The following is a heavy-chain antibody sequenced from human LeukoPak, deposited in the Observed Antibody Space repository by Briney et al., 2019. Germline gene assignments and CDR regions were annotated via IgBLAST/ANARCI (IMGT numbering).Heavy chain of an antibody. CDR1: GGSFSGYY. D-gene: IGHD3-22*01. V-gene: IGHV4-34*01. J-gene: IGHJ3*02. CDR3: ARGRDMIEYDAFDI. Sequence: SETLSLTCAVYGGSFSGYYWSWIRQPPGKGLEWIGEINHSGSTNYNPSLKSRVTISVDTSKNQFSLKLSSVTAADTAVYYRARGRDMIEYDAFDIWGQGTMVTVSS. CDR2: INHSGST.